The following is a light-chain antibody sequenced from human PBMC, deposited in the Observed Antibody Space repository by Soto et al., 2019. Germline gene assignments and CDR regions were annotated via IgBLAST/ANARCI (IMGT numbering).Light chain of an antibody. CDR1: QGIGSW. V-gene: IGKV1-12*01. J-gene: IGKJ1*01. CDR3: QHANSFPWT. CDR2: AAS. Sequence: DIQMTQSPSSVSASVGDRVTITCRASQGIGSWLAWYQQKPGKAPTLLIYAASSLQSGVPSRFSGSGSGTDFPPTIGSLQPEDFATYYCQHANSFPWTFGPGTQVEIK.